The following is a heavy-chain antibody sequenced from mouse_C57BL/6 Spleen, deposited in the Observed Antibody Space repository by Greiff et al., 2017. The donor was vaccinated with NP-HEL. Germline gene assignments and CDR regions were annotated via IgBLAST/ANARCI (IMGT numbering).Heavy chain of an antibody. CDR1: GYTFTSYW. CDR2: INPSSGYT. J-gene: IGHJ2*01. CDR3: ANERTDYVDY. V-gene: IGHV1-7*01. Sequence: VQLQQSGAELAKPGASVKLSCKASGYTFTSYWMHWVKQRPGQGLEWIGYINPSSGYTKYNHKFKDKATLTADKSSSTSYMQLSSLTYEDYAVYCYANERTDYVDYWGQGTTLTVSS.